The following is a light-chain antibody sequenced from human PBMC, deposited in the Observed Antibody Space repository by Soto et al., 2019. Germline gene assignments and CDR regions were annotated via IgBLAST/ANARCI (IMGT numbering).Light chain of an antibody. CDR3: QHYNDYSRM. J-gene: IGKJ1*01. Sequence: DIQMTQSPSTLSASIGDRVTITCRTSQSVDSWLACYQQKPGKATKLLIYKASSLQTGVPSRFSGSGSGTEFTLTISSLQPDDFATYYCQHYNDYSRMFGQGTKVEIQ. CDR1: QSVDSW. CDR2: KAS. V-gene: IGKV1-5*03.